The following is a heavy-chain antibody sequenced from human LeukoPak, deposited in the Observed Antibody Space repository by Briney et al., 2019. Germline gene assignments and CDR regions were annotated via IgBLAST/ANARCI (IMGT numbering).Heavy chain of an antibody. Sequence: GASVKVSCKAFGYTFGTSSITWVRQAPGQRLEWMGWISPNNGNTHYAQRVQGRVTLTTDTSTSTAYLALRSLRSDGTAIYYCTRVRDSNNWWGPFDVWGQGTTVTVSS. V-gene: IGHV1-18*01. CDR3: TRVRDSNNWWGPFDV. CDR2: ISPNNGNT. D-gene: IGHD6-13*01. J-gene: IGHJ3*01. CDR1: GYTFGTSS.